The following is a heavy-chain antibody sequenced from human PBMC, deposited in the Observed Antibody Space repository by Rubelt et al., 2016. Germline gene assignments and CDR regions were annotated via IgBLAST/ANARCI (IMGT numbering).Heavy chain of an antibody. V-gene: IGHV3-74*01. CDR1: GFSFSMYW. D-gene: IGHD3-16*01. CDR2: IYSDVSST. J-gene: IGHJ4*02. CDR3: ARDAAIGVFDY. Sequence: GSLRLSCAASGFSFSMYWMHWVRQVPGKGLVWVSRIYSDVSSTTYAGSVKGRFTISRDNAKNTLYLQMSGLRGEDTAVYYCARDAAIGVFDYWGQGTLVTVSS.